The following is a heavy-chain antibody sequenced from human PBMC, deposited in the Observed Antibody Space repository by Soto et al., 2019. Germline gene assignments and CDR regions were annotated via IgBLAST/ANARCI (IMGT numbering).Heavy chain of an antibody. CDR2: IYYSGST. V-gene: IGHV4-39*01. D-gene: IGHD3-10*01. CDR1: GGSISSSSYY. CDR3: ATLWGQD. Sequence: QLQLQESGPGLVKPSETLSLTCTVSGGSISSSSYYWGWIRQPPGKGLEWIGRIYYSGSTYYNPSLKSRGTISVDMSKHLFSLKLSSVTAADTAVYYCATLWGQDWGQGTLVTVSS. J-gene: IGHJ4*02.